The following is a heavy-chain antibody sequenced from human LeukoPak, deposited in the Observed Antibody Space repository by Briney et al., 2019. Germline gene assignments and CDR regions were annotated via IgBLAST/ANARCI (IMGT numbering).Heavy chain of an antibody. CDR2: INHSGST. D-gene: IGHD6-13*01. J-gene: IGHJ5*02. CDR3: AGGTSRIAAAGTWFDP. CDR1: GGSFSGYY. V-gene: IGHV4-34*01. Sequence: AGTLSLTCAVSGGSFSGYYSSWVRQPPGKGLEWIGEINHSGSTNYNPSLKSRANIPVDTSKNQSSLKLSSVTSEATAVYYCAGGTSRIAAAGTWFDPWAREPWSPSSQ.